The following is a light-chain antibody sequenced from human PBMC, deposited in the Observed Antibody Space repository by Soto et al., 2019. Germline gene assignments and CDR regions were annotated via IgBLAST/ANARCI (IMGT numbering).Light chain of an antibody. J-gene: IGLJ2*01. CDR3: CSYVGSSTLA. Sequence: QSALTQPASVSGSPGQSITISCTGTSSDFGGYNLVSWYQQHPGKAPKLMIYEGSKRPSGVSNRFSGSKSGNTASLTISGLQAEDEALYYCCSYVGSSTLAFGGGTQLTVL. CDR1: SSDFGGYNL. V-gene: IGLV2-23*01. CDR2: EGS.